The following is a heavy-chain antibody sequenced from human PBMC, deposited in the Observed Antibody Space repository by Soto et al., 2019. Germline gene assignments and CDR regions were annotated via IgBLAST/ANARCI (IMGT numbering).Heavy chain of an antibody. Sequence: GASVKVSCKASGYTFTGYAMHWVRQAPGQRLEWMGWINAGNGNTKYSQKFQGRVTITRDTSASTAYMELSSLRSEDTAVYYCAREWYYYDSSGYYDWGQGTLVTVSS. D-gene: IGHD3-22*01. V-gene: IGHV1-3*01. CDR2: INAGNGNT. CDR3: AREWYYYDSSGYYD. J-gene: IGHJ4*02. CDR1: GYTFTGYA.